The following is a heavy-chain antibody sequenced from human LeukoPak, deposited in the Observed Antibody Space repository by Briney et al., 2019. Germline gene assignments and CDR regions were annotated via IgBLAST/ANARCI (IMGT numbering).Heavy chain of an antibody. CDR2: ISSSSSTI. V-gene: IGHV3-48*01. D-gene: IGHD2-15*01. Sequence: GGSLRLSCAASGFTFSSYWMSWVRQAPGKGLEWVSYISSSSSTIYYADSVKGRFTISRDNAKNSLYLQMNSLRAEDTAVYYCARGSRGIPVSDYMDVWGKGTTVTVSS. CDR1: GFTFSSYW. CDR3: ARGSRGIPVSDYMDV. J-gene: IGHJ6*03.